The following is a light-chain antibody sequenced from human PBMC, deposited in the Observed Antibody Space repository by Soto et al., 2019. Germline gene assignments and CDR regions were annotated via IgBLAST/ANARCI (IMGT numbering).Light chain of an antibody. J-gene: IGKJ1*01. CDR3: QQYVSWT. CDR1: QSISSNQ. CDR2: GAS. Sequence: EIVLTQSPGTLSVPPGERATLSCRASQSISSNQLAWYQQKPGQAPSLLIYGASSRATGIPDRFSGSGSGTDFTLTISRLEPEDSAIYYCQQYVSWTSGQGTKVEIK. V-gene: IGKV3-20*01.